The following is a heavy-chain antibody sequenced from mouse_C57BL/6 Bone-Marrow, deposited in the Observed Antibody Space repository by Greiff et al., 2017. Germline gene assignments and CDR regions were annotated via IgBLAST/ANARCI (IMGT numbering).Heavy chain of an antibody. V-gene: IGHV1-82*01. CDR3: ASWGWIGDY. Sequence: QVQLQQSGPELVKPGASVKISCKASGYAFSSSWMNWVKQRPGKGLEWIGRIYPGDGDTNYNGKFKGKATLTADKSSSTAYMQLSSLTSEDSAVYFCASWGWIGDYWGQGTSGTVSS. D-gene: IGHD2-14*01. CDR1: GYAFSSSW. J-gene: IGHJ4*01. CDR2: IYPGDGDT.